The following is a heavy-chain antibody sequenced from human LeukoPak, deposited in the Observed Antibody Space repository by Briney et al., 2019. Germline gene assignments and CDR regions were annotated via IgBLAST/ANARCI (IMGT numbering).Heavy chain of an antibody. CDR3: ARDQGGSDY. CDR2: IYPRDGST. V-gene: IGHV1-46*01. CDR1: GYTFTSNY. Sequence: ASVKVSCKASGYTFTSNYIHWVRQAPGQGLEWMGMIYPRDGSTSYAQKFQGRVTVTRDTSTSTVHMELSGLRSEDTAVYYCARDQGGSDYWGQGTLVTVSS. J-gene: IGHJ4*02.